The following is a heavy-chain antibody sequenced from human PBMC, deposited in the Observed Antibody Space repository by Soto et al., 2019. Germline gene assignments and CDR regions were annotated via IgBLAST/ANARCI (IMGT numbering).Heavy chain of an antibody. Sequence: PSQTLSLTCAISGDSVSSNSAAWNWIRQSPSRGLEWLGRTYYRSKWYNDYAVSVKSRITINPDTSKNQFSLQLNSVTPEDTAVYYCARDLWYCSGGSCYSYYYYGMDVWGQGTTVTVSS. CDR3: ARDLWYCSGGSCYSYYYYGMDV. CDR1: GDSVSSNSAA. CDR2: TYYRSKWYN. D-gene: IGHD2-15*01. V-gene: IGHV6-1*01. J-gene: IGHJ6*02.